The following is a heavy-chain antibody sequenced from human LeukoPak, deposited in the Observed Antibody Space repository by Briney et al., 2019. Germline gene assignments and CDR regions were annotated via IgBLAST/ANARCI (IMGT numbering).Heavy chain of an antibody. J-gene: IGHJ5*02. D-gene: IGHD6-13*01. Sequence: PGGSLRLSCAASGFSFSNYGMHWVRQAPGKGLEWVAVIATEGRGKEYADSVKGRCTISRDNSKKTLYLEMNSLRPEDPPVYHCAKDSKVAAAGYSFDPWGQGTLVTVSS. CDR3: AKDSKVAAAGYSFDP. CDR2: IATEGRGK. CDR1: GFSFSNYG. V-gene: IGHV3-30*18.